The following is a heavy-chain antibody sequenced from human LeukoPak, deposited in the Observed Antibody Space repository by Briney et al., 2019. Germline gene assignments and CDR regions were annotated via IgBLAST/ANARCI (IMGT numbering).Heavy chain of an antibody. CDR3: AKTMGAIDHDY. D-gene: IGHD1-26*01. CDR2: IYHSGST. J-gene: IGHJ4*02. V-gene: IGHV4-30-2*01. Sequence: SQTLSLTCAVSGGSISSGGYSWSWIRQPPGKGLEWIGYIYHSGSTYYNPSLKSRVTISVDRSKNQFSLKLSSVTAEDTAVYYCAKTMGAIDHDYWGQGTLVTVSS. CDR1: GGSISSGGYS.